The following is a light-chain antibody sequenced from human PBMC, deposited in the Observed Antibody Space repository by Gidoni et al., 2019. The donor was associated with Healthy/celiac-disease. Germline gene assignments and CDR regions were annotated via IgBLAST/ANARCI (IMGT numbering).Light chain of an antibody. CDR1: QSISSY. V-gene: IGKV1-39*01. Sequence: DIQMTQSPSSLSASVGDRVTITCRASQSISSYLNWYQQKPGKAHKLLLYAASSLQSGVPSRFSGSGSGTDFTLTISSLQPEDFATYYCQQSYSTPPFTFGPGTKVEIK. CDR2: AAS. CDR3: QQSYSTPPFT. J-gene: IGKJ3*01.